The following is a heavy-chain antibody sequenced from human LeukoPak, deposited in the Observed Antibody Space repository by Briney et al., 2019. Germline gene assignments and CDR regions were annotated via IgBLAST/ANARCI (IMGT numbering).Heavy chain of an antibody. CDR3: AKGCSSTYSPCLDS. CDR1: GFIFDDCT. D-gene: IGHD6-13*01. Sequence: GGSLRLSCAASGFIFDDCTMHWVRQPPGKGLEWVSLIGWAGRGTHYADSVKGRFTISRDNSKNSLYLQMSNLTTEDTALYYCAKGCSSTYSPCLDSWGQGTLVTVSS. J-gene: IGHJ4*02. V-gene: IGHV3-43*01. CDR2: IGWAGRGT.